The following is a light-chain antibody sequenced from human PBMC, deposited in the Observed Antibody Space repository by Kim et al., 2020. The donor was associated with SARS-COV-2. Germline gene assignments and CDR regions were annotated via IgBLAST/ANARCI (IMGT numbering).Light chain of an antibody. V-gene: IGLV2-11*01. CDR1: SSDVGSYNY. CDR2: DVS. J-gene: IGLJ2*01. CDR3: CSYAGTFTSL. Sequence: QYALTQPRSVYGSPGQSVTISCTGTSSDVGSYNYVSWYQQHPGKAPKVMIYDVSKRPSGVPDRFSGSKSGNTASLTISGLQADDEADYYCCSYAGTFTSLFGGGTQLTVL.